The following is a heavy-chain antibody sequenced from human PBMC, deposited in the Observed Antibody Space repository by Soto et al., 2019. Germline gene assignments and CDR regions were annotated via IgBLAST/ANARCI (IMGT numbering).Heavy chain of an antibody. D-gene: IGHD3-16*01. CDR3: VRIRYQLPSSVLWLDP. V-gene: IGHV4-34*01. CDR2: INHVGGT. Sequence: PSETLSLTFAVYGGFLSESYWTWIRPPPGKGLEWIGEINHVGGTNYNPSLKSRVTMSVDTSQNQFSLRLISVTAADTAMYFCVRIRYQLPSSVLWLDPWGQGTPVTVSS. J-gene: IGHJ5*02. CDR1: GGFLSESY.